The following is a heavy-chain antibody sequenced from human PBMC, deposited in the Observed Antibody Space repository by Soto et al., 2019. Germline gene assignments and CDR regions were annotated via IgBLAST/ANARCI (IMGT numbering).Heavy chain of an antibody. V-gene: IGHV3-74*01. J-gene: IGHJ6*02. CDR1: GFTFSSYW. D-gene: IGHD3-16*01. CDR2: IMSDGSGT. Sequence: EVHLVESGGGLVQPGGSLRLSCAASGFTFSSYWMHWVRQGPGEGLVWVSHIMSDGSGTTYADSVKGRFTISRDNAKNTLYLQMNSLRAEDTAVYHCARSRGSGGVEYNMDVWGQGTTVTVSS. CDR3: ARSRGSGGVEYNMDV.